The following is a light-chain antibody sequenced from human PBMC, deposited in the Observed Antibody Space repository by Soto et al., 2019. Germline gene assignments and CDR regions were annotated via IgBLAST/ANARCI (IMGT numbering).Light chain of an antibody. CDR3: QQYEHLPT. J-gene: IGKJ5*01. Sequence: IPMSQSPSSMCVAXGDRVTVTCRAIQGINNFLNWYQQKPGXAPKLXIYDASNLEAGVHSRFRGSGSGTDFNFTISRLQPEDIATYYCQQYEHLPTFGQGTRVEI. CDR2: DAS. V-gene: IGKV1-33*01. CDR1: QGINNF.